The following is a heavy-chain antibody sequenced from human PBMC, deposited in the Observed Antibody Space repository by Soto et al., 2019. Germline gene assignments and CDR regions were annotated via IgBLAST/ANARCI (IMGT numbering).Heavy chain of an antibody. CDR2: ISYDGSNK. D-gene: IGHD1-7*01. CDR1: GFTFSSYA. Sequence: GGSLRLSCAASGFTFSSYAMHWVRQAPGKGLERVAVISYDGSNKYYADSVKGRFTISRDNSKNTLYLQMNSLRAEDTAVYYCARERLELRYYYGMDVWGQGTTVTVSS. V-gene: IGHV3-30-3*01. J-gene: IGHJ6*02. CDR3: ARERLELRYYYGMDV.